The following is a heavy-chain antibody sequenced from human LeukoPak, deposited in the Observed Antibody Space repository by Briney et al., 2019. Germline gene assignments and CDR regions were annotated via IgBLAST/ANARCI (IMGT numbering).Heavy chain of an antibody. Sequence: GGSLRHSCAPSGFTFGSYWMSWVRQAPGKGLKWVANIKQYGSEKYYVDSVKGRFTISRDNAENSLSLQMNSLRAEDTAVYYCASAGGDSRSPLPFYYWGQGTLVTVSS. CDR3: ASAGGDSRSPLPFYY. J-gene: IGHJ4*02. D-gene: IGHD6-6*01. V-gene: IGHV3-7*03. CDR1: GFTFGSYW. CDR2: IKQYGSEK.